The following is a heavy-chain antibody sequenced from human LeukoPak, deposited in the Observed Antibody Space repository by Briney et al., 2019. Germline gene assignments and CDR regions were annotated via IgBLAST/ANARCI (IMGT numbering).Heavy chain of an antibody. CDR2: IYYSGST. Sequence: SETLSLTCTVSGGSISSSSYYWGWIRQPPGKGLEWIGSIYYSGSTNYNPSLKSRVTISVDTSKNQFSLKLSSVTAADTAVYYCARSLGYSGYDRAFDIWGQGTMVTVSS. D-gene: IGHD5-12*01. V-gene: IGHV4-39*07. CDR1: GGSISSSSYY. J-gene: IGHJ3*02. CDR3: ARSLGYSGYDRAFDI.